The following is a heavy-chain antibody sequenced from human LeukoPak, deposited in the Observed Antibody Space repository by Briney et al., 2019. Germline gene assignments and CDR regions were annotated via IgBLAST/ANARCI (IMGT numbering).Heavy chain of an antibody. Sequence: SVKVSCKASGGTFGSYAISWVRQAPGQGLEWMGRIIPIFGTANYAQKFQGRVTITTDESTSTAYMELSSLRSEDTAVYYCAREWLASHFDYWGQGTLVTVSS. CDR3: AREWLASHFDY. CDR2: IIPIFGTA. J-gene: IGHJ4*02. V-gene: IGHV1-69*05. D-gene: IGHD6-19*01. CDR1: GGTFGSYA.